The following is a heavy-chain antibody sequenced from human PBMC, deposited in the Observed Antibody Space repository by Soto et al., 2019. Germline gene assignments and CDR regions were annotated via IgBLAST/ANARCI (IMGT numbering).Heavy chain of an antibody. CDR3: ARGEITLLGGMDV. CDR1: GGSFRGYY. Sequence: LTCTVSGGSFRGYYWGWVRQPPGKGLEWIGEINHSGSSNYHPSLKSRVTISVATSKNQFSLTVNSVTPADTAVYYCARGEITLLGGMDVWGQGTTVTVSS. J-gene: IGHJ6*02. D-gene: IGHD3-10*01. V-gene: IGHV4-34*01. CDR2: INHSGSS.